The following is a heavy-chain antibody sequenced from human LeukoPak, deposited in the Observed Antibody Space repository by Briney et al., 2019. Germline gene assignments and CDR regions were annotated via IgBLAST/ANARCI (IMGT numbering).Heavy chain of an antibody. CDR3: AKAPAPYYYYYGMDV. J-gene: IGHJ6*02. CDR2: ISDNGVTR. V-gene: IGHV3-23*01. Sequence: GGSLRLSCAASGFTFSSYVMNWVRQAPGKGLEWVSSISDNGVTRYYADSEKGRFTISRDNSDNTVYLQMNSLRAEDTAIYYCAKAPAPYYYYYGMDVWGQGTAVTVSS. CDR1: GFTFSSYV.